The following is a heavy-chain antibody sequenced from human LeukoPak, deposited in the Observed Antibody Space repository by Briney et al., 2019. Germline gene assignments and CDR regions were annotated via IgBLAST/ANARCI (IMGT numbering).Heavy chain of an antibody. J-gene: IGHJ6*03. Sequence: GESLKVSCKASGYTFTGYYMHWVRQAPGQGLEWMGWINPNSGGTNYAQKFQGRVTMTRDTSISTAYMELSRLRSDDTAVYYCARDSSSWYPRGYYYYMDVWGKGTTVTVSS. D-gene: IGHD6-13*01. CDR3: ARDSSSWYPRGYYYYMDV. V-gene: IGHV1-2*02. CDR2: INPNSGGT. CDR1: GYTFTGYY.